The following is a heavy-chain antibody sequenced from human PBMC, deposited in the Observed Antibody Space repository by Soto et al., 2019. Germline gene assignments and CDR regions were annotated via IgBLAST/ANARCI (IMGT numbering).Heavy chain of an antibody. V-gene: IGHV4-34*01. D-gene: IGHD2-2*01. J-gene: IGHJ5*02. CDR3: ARGHNIVVVPAATYNWFDP. CDR2: INHSGST. CDR1: GGSFSGYY. Sequence: SETLSLTWAVYGGSFSGYYWSWIRQPPGKGLEWIGEINHSGSTNYNPSLKSRVTISVDTSKNQFSLKLSSVTAADTAVYYCARGHNIVVVPAATYNWFDPWGQGTLVTVSS.